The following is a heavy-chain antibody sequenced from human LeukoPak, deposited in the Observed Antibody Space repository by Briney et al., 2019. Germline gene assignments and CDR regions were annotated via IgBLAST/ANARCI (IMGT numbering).Heavy chain of an antibody. D-gene: IGHD1-1*01. CDR3: ARTTRLRYYFDY. CDR2: ISAYNGNT. V-gene: IGHV1-18*01. J-gene: IGHJ4*02. CDR1: GYTFTSYG. Sequence: ASVKVSCKASGYTFTSYGTSWVRQAPGQGLEWMGWISAYNGNTNYAQKLQGRVTMTTDTSTSTAYMELSSLRSEDTAVYYCARTTRLRYYFDYWGQGTLVTVSS.